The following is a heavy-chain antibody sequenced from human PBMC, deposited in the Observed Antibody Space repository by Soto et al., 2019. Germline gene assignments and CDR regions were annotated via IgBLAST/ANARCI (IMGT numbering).Heavy chain of an antibody. Sequence: QVELVQSGAEVKKPGSSVKVSCQASEDTFRNYAISWVRQAPGQGLEWMGGIIPIFGTANYAQKFQGRVTMTADTSTSTAYMEVRSLRSDDTAVYYCATGAAGVAAHVIWGQGTLVTVSS. D-gene: IGHD6-13*01. J-gene: IGHJ4*02. CDR2: IIPIFGTA. CDR3: ATGAAGVAAHVI. V-gene: IGHV1-69*06. CDR1: EDTFRNYA.